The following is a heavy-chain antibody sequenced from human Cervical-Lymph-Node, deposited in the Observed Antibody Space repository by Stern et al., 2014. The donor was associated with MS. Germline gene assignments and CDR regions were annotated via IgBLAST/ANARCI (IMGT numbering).Heavy chain of an antibody. CDR3: AKARYVQALSDAFDI. D-gene: IGHD2-2*01. J-gene: IGHJ3*02. V-gene: IGHV5-51*03. CDR2: IYPGDSDT. CDR1: GFSFTTHW. Sequence: EVQLEESGAEVKKPGESLKISCEGSGFSFTTHWIAWVRQMPGEGLEWMGSIYPGDSDTRYSPSFQGRVTISADKSISTAYLQWNSLTASDTAMYYCAKARYVQALSDAFDIWGQGTMVTVSS.